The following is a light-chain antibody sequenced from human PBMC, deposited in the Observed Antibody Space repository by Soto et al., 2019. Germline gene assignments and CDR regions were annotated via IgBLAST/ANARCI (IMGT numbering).Light chain of an antibody. Sequence: DLVMTQSPLSLPVTPGAPASISCRSSQSLLHSNGYNYLGWYLQKPGQSPQFLIYLGSNRASGVPDRFSGSGSGTDFTLKISRVEAEDVGVYYCMQALQTPRTFGQGTRLEMK. CDR1: QSLLHSNGYNY. CDR3: MQALQTPRT. CDR2: LGS. J-gene: IGKJ5*01. V-gene: IGKV2-28*01.